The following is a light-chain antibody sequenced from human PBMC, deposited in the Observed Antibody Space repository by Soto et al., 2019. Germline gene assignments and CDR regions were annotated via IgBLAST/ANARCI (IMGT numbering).Light chain of an antibody. V-gene: IGKV3-20*01. Sequence: EIVLTQSPGTLSLSPGERATFSARATQGFTSSYLAWYQQKPGQPPRLPTYGPSTRATAIPDRFSGSGSGTDFTLTISRLEPEDFAVYYCQQYGSSLLTFGGGTKVEIK. CDR3: QQYGSSLLT. J-gene: IGKJ4*01. CDR1: QGFTSSY. CDR2: GPS.